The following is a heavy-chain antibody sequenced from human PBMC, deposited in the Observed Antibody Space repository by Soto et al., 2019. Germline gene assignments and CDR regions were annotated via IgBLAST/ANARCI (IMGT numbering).Heavy chain of an antibody. Sequence: QITLKESGPTLVKPTQTLTLTCTFSGFSLSASGVGVGWIRQPPGKALEWLAIIYWDDAKHYSPSLKSSLTNPKDPPQNQVGPKKANMEPLDTAQYFRAPKGGGDRILDYWGQGTLVTVSS. CDR1: GFSLSASGVG. CDR2: IYWDDAK. D-gene: IGHD3-16*01. CDR3: APKGGGDRILDY. J-gene: IGHJ4*02. V-gene: IGHV2-5*02.